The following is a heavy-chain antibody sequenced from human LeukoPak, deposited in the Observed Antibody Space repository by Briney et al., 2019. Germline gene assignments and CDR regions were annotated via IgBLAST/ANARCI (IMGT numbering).Heavy chain of an antibody. J-gene: IGHJ4*02. V-gene: IGHV4-38-2*02. D-gene: IGHD2-2*01. Sequence: SETLSLTCTVSGYSISSGYYWGWIRQPPGKGLEWIGSIYHSGSTYYNPSLKSRVTISVDKSKNQFSLKLSSVTAADTAVYYCARDQSGYVDYWGQGTLVTVSS. CDR3: ARDQSGYVDY. CDR1: GYSISSGYY. CDR2: IYHSGST.